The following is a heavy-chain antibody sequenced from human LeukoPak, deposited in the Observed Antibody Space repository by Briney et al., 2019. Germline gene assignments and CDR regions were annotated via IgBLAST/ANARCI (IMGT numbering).Heavy chain of an antibody. J-gene: IGHJ6*03. Sequence: SETLSLTCAVYGGSFSGYYWSWIRQPPGKGLEWIGEINHSGSTNYNPSLKSRVTISVDTSKNQFSLKLSSVTAVDTAVYYCARLRGGRSYYYYYYMDVWGKGTTVTVSS. CDR3: ARLRGGRSYYYYYYMDV. CDR1: GGSFSGYY. CDR2: INHSGST. V-gene: IGHV4-34*01.